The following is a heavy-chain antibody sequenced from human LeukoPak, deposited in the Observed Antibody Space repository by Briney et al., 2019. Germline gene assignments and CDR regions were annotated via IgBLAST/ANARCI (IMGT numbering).Heavy chain of an antibody. J-gene: IGHJ6*02. CDR1: GGTFSTYA. Sequence: ASVNVSCKASGGTFSTYAISWVRQAPGQGLEWMGWINPNSGGTNYAQKFQGWVTMTRDTSISTAYMELSRLRSDDTAVYYCARETSIAARPHYGMDVWGQGTTVTVSS. D-gene: IGHD6-6*01. CDR2: INPNSGGT. CDR3: ARETSIAARPHYGMDV. V-gene: IGHV1-2*04.